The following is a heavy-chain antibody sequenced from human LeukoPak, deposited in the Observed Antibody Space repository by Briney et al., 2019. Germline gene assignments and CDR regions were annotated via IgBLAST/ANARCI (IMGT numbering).Heavy chain of an antibody. Sequence: PSETLSLTCTVSGYSISSGYYWGWIRQPPGKGLEWIGSIYHSGSTYYNPSLKSRVTISVDTSKNQFSLKLSSVTAADTAVYYCARAVAGPGDYWGQGTLVTVSS. V-gene: IGHV4-38-2*02. CDR2: IYHSGST. CDR1: GYSISSGYY. CDR3: ARAVAGPGDY. D-gene: IGHD6-19*01. J-gene: IGHJ4*02.